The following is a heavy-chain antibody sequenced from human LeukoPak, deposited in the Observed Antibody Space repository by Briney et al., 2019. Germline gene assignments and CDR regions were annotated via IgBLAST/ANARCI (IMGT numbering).Heavy chain of an antibody. Sequence: GGSLRLSCAASGFTFRSYAMSWVRQAPGKGLEWVSAISGSGDSTYYADSVKGRFTISRDNSKNTLYLQMNSLRAEDTAVYYCAKSQLLLSDQYDYWGQGTLVTVSS. CDR1: GFTFRSYA. V-gene: IGHV3-23*01. CDR2: ISGSGDST. J-gene: IGHJ4*02. CDR3: AKSQLLLSDQYDY. D-gene: IGHD2-2*01.